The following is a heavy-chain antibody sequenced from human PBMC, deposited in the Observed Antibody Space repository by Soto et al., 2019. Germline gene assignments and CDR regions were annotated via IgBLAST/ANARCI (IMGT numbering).Heavy chain of an antibody. CDR3: ARDGHQRRWLVKNFQH. V-gene: IGHV3-33*01. CDR1: GFTFSSYG. J-gene: IGHJ1*01. CDR2: IWYDGSNK. Sequence: GSLRLSCAASGFTFSSYGMHWVRQAPGKGLEWVAVIWYDGSNKYYADSVKGRFTISRDNSKNTLYLQMNSLRAEDTAVYYCARDGHQRRWLVKNFQHWGQGTLVTVSS. D-gene: IGHD6-19*01.